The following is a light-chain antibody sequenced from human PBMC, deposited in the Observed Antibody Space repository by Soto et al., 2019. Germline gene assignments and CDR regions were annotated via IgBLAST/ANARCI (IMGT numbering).Light chain of an antibody. J-gene: IGLJ1*01. CDR2: EVT. CDR3: SSYSATNTLV. Sequence: QSALTQPASVSGSPGQSITISCTGTSSDVGDYPYVSWYQQYPGKVPKLIIYEVTNRPSGVTSRFSGSKSENTASLTISGLQAEDEADYYCSSYSATNTLVFGSGTKVTVL. CDR1: SSDVGDYPY. V-gene: IGLV2-14*01.